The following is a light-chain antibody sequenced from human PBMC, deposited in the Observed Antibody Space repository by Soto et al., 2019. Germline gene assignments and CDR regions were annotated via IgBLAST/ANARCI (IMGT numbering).Light chain of an antibody. CDR1: NSDVGGYHY. CDR2: EVK. V-gene: IGLV2-14*01. Sequence: QSVLTQPASVSGSPGQSVTISCTGTNSDVGGYHYVPWYQQHPGKAPKLIIYEVKKRPSGVSDRFSGSKSLNTASLTISGLQADDEADYYCSSYTTTTSVIFGGGTK. J-gene: IGLJ2*01. CDR3: SSYTTTTSVI.